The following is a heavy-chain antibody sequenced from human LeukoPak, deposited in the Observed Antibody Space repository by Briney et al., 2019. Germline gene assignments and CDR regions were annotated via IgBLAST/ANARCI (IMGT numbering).Heavy chain of an antibody. Sequence: SETLSLTCTVSGGSISSYYWSWIRQPAGKGLEWIGSIYQSGSTYHNPSLKSRVTISVDTSKNQFSLRLYSMTAADTAVYFCARDFRVCSGGSCYSGPFDYWGQGTLVTVSS. CDR3: ARDFRVCSGGSCYSGPFDY. D-gene: IGHD2-15*01. CDR2: IYQSGST. J-gene: IGHJ4*02. CDR1: GGSISSYY. V-gene: IGHV4-4*07.